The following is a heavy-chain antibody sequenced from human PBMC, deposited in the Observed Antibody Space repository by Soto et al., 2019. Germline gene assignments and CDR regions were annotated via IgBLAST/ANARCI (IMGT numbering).Heavy chain of an antibody. CDR1: GFIFDKYD. J-gene: IGHJ5*02. CDR3: VRGRSFKYRSTPPAIVVP. D-gene: IGHD6-6*01. CDR2: IGTLGDT. Sequence: VQLVESGGGLVQPGGSLRLSCAASGFIFDKYDMHWVRQATGKGLEWVSGIGTLGDTYYSDSARGRFSIFRDNAKNSLHLEINTGRDGDTAVYYCVRGRSFKYRSTPPAIVVPSGQGTLVSVST. V-gene: IGHV3-13*01.